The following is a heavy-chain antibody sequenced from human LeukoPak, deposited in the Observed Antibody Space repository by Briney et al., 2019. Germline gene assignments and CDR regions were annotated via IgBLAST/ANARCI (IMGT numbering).Heavy chain of an antibody. CDR3: AKDRRVGASYFDY. D-gene: IGHD1-26*01. V-gene: IGHV3-30*02. CDR2: LRYDGSNK. CDR1: GFTLRRCD. Sequence: GGSLRLSCAACGFTLRRCDLHWVRHAPAKGLEYGTFLRYDGSNKYYADSVKGRFTLSRENSKNTVYLQMNTLRAEDTRVYYCAKDRRVGASYFDYWGQGTLVTVSS. J-gene: IGHJ4*02.